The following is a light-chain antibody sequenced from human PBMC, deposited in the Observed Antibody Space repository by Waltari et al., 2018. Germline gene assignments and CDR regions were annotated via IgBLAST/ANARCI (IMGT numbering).Light chain of an antibody. V-gene: IGKV3-20*01. CDR2: GTS. CDR1: QSINYKY. CDR3: QQYGASPVT. Sequence: EIVLTQSPGTLSLSPGETATLTCRASQSINYKYLAWYQQKPDQTPRLFIYGTSTRAAGTPDRFRGSGSGTDFTLTVSGLEPDDFSVYYCQQYGASPVTFGGGTKVEFK. J-gene: IGKJ4*01.